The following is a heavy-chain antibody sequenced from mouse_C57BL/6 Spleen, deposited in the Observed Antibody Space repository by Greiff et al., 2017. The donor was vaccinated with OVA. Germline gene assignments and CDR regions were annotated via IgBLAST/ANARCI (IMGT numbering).Heavy chain of an antibody. Sequence: QVQLQQPGAELVKPGASVKMSCKASGYTFTSYWITWVKQRPGQGLEWIGDIYPGSGSTNYNEKFKSKATLTVDTSSSTAYMQLSSLTSEDSAVYYCARSYYGSSPLWYCDVWGTGTTVTVSS. D-gene: IGHD1-1*01. V-gene: IGHV1-55*01. CDR2: IYPGSGST. J-gene: IGHJ1*03. CDR3: ARSYYGSSPLWYCDV. CDR1: GYTFTSYW.